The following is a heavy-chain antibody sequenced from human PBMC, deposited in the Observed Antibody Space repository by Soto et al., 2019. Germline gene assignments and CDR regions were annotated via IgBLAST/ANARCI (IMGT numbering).Heavy chain of an antibody. CDR2: MNPNSGNT. CDR1: GYTFTSYD. J-gene: IGHJ6*02. CDR3: ARGQSGVPEDYYYYGMDV. D-gene: IGHD7-27*01. V-gene: IGHV1-8*01. Sequence: ASVKVSCKASGYTFTSYDINWVRQATGQGLEWMGWMNPNSGNTGYAQKFQGRVTMTRNTSISTAYMELSSLRSEDTAVYYCARGQSGVPEDYYYYGMDVWGQGTTVTVSS.